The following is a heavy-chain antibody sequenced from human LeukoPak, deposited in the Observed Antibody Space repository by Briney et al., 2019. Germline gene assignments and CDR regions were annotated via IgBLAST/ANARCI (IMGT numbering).Heavy chain of an antibody. CDR1: GFTFVTYA. D-gene: IGHD3-3*01. V-gene: IGHV3-23*01. CDR2: ISGTGGST. J-gene: IGHJ4*02. CDR3: AKGPFLRWFYSL. Sequence: PGGSLRLSCAASGFTFVTYAMSWVRQVPGRGLEWVSAISGTGGSTYHADSVKGRFTISRDNSKNTLYLQMSSLRAEDTAVYYCAKGPFLRWFYSLWGQGTLVTVSS.